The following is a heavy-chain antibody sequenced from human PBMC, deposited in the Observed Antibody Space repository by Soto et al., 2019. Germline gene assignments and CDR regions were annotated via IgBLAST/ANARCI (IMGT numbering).Heavy chain of an antibody. CDR2: SSAYKGNT. Sequence: VASGKVSCEDSGESFTSYCISWLRQAPGQGLEVMAWSSAYKGNTNYATRLQGRVTMTPDPPTSTASMELRSLRFEDTAVYSCARETFGAYYDFWSGPSPGHYYGMDAWGQGTRVTVSS. CDR1: GESFTSYC. J-gene: IGHJ6*02. D-gene: IGHD3-3*01. CDR3: ARETFGAYYDFWSGPSPGHYYGMDA. V-gene: IGHV1-18*01.